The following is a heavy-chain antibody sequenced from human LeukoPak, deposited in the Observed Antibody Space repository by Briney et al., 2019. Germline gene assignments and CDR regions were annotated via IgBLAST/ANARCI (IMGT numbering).Heavy chain of an antibody. CDR3: ARVGSGSYDSSGYFPPACYYYYMDV. J-gene: IGHJ6*03. CDR1: GITFSSYA. V-gene: IGHV3-21*01. Sequence: PGGSLRLSCAASGITFSSYAMSWVRQAPGKGLEWVSGISSSGSSTYYADSVKDRLTIPRDNAKNSIYLQMNSLRAEDTAVYYCARVGSGSYDSSGYFPPACYYYYMDVWGKGTTATVSS. D-gene: IGHD3-22*01. CDR2: ISSSGSST.